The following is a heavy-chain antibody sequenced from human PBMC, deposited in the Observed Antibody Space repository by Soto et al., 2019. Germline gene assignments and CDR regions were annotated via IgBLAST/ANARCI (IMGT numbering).Heavy chain of an antibody. Sequence: PSETLSLTCTDSGGSISSYYWTWIRQPPGKGLEWIGYIYYSGSTNYNPSLKSRVTISVDTSKNQFSLKLSSVTAADTAVYYCATHGKNSGSRRMDVWGKGTTVTVSS. J-gene: IGHJ6*03. D-gene: IGHD5-12*01. CDR3: ATHGKNSGSRRMDV. CDR1: GGSISSYY. V-gene: IGHV4-59*08. CDR2: IYYSGST.